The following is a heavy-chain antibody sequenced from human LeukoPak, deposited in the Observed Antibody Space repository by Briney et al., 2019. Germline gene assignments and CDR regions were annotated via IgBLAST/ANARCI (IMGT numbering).Heavy chain of an antibody. CDR1: GYTFTSYG. D-gene: IGHD3-9*01. CDR3: ARVVLRYFDWPYYFDY. V-gene: IGHV1-18*01. CDR2: ISAYNGNT. Sequence: ASVKVSYKASGYTFTSYGISWVRQAPGQGLEGMGWISAYNGNTNYAQKLQGRVTITTDTSTSTAYMELRSLRSDDTAVYYCARVVLRYFDWPYYFDYWGQGTLVTVSS. J-gene: IGHJ4*02.